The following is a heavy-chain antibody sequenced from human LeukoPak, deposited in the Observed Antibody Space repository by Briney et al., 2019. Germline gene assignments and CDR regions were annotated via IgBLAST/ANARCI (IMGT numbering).Heavy chain of an antibody. CDR2: VLHSGAT. CDR3: ARRIVGVIDAFDY. V-gene: IGHV4-39*01. D-gene: IGHD1-26*01. CDR1: GGSISSPISY. J-gene: IGHJ4*02. Sequence: PSETLSLTCTVSGGSISSPISYWGWIRQPPGKGLEWIATVLHSGATFYSPSLEGRLTISIDTSTNQFSPKMTSMTAADTAVYYCARRIVGVIDAFDYWGQGALVTVSS.